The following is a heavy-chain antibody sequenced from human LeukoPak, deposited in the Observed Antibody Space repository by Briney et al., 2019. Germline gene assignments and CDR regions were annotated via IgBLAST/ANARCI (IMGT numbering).Heavy chain of an antibody. D-gene: IGHD1-1*01. CDR3: AKAGLNDVVDY. CDR2: INHSGST. J-gene: IGHJ4*02. CDR1: GGSFIGYY. V-gene: IGHV4-34*01. Sequence: PSETLSLTCAVYGGSFIGYYWSWIRQPPGKGPEWIGEINHSGSTNYNPSLKSRVTISVDTSKNQFSLKLSSVTAADTAVYYCAKAGLNDVVDYWGQGTLVTVSS.